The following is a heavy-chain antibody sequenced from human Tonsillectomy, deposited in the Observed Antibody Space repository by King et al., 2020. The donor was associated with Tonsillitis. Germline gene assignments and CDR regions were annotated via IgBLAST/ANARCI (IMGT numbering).Heavy chain of an antibody. CDR1: GFTFSDYY. Sequence: VQLVESGGGLVKPGGSLRLSCAASGFTFSDYYMSWIRQAPGKGLEWISDISASSSYTNYADSVKGRFTISRDNAKNSLYLQMNSLRAEDTAVYYCARDAAASGWIYYYYMDVWGKGTTVTVSS. CDR2: ISASSSYT. CDR3: ARDAAASGWIYYYYMDV. V-gene: IGHV3-11*05. D-gene: IGHD1-26*01. J-gene: IGHJ6*03.